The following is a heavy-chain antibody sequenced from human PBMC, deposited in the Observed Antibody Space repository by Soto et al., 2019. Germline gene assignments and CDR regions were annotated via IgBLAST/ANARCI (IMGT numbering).Heavy chain of an antibody. V-gene: IGHV4-31*03. CDR1: GGSISSGGYY. Sequence: PSETLSLTCTVSGGSISSGGYYWSWIRQHPGKGLEWIGYIYHSGTTYYNPSLKSRITISVDTSKNQFSLKLTSMTAADTAVYYCARAPSDYSYKWFDPWGQGTLVTVPS. CDR3: ARAPSDYSYKWFDP. J-gene: IGHJ5*02. CDR2: IYHSGTT. D-gene: IGHD4-17*01.